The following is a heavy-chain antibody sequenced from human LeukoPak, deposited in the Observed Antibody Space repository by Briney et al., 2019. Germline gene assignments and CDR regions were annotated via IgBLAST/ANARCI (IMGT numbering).Heavy chain of an antibody. CDR1: GFTFSDYH. CDR2: ISSSSSYI. V-gene: IGHV3-21*01. Sequence: GGSLRLSCAASGFTFSDYHMSWLRQAPGKGLEWVSSISSSSSYIYYADSVKGRFTISRDNAKNSLYLQMNSLRAEDTAVYYCARDPWYSSGWYWGISAFDPWGQGTLVTVSS. J-gene: IGHJ5*02. CDR3: ARDPWYSSGWYWGISAFDP. D-gene: IGHD6-19*01.